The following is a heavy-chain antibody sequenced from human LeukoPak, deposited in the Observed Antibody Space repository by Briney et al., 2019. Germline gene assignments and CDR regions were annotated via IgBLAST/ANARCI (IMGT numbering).Heavy chain of an antibody. CDR1: GFSITDHH. CDR2: IKRKTEGGTT. CDR3: TTGITS. Sequence: GGSLRLSCAGAGFSITDHHMDWVRQAPGKGLEWVGRIKRKTEGGTTDYAAPVKGRATISRDDSKNTLYLQINSLTTEDTGVYYCTTGITSWGQGALVTVSA. J-gene: IGHJ1*01. V-gene: IGHV3-15*01.